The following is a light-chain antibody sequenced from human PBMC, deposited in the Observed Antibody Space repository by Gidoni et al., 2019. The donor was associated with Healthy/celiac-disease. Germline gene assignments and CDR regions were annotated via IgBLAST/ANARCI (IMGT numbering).Light chain of an antibody. CDR1: SSDVGGYNY. CDR3: CSYAGSYTVV. Sequence: QSALTQPRSVSGSPGQSVTISCTGTSSDVGGYNYVSWYQQHPAKAPKLMIYDVSKRPPGVPDRFSGSKSGNTASLTISGLQAEDEADYYCCSYAGSYTVVFGGGTKLTVL. V-gene: IGLV2-11*01. J-gene: IGLJ2*01. CDR2: DVS.